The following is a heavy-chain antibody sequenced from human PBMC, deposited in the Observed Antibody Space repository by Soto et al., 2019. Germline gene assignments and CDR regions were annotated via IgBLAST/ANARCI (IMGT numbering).Heavy chain of an antibody. CDR1: GGTFSNYP. V-gene: IGHV1-69*12. J-gene: IGHJ2*01. CDR2: IIPIFGTV. CDR3: ARGNHRWLQLWYFDL. Sequence: QVQLVQSGAEVKKPGSSVKVSCKASGGTFSNYPISWVRQAPGQGLEWMGGIIPIFGTVNYAQKFQGRVRITADESTSTAYMELSSLRSEETAVYYCARGNHRWLQLWYFDLWGRGTLVTVSS. D-gene: IGHD5-12*01.